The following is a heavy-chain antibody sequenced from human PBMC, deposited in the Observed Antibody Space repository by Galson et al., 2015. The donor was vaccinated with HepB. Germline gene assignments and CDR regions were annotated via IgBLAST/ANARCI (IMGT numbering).Heavy chain of an antibody. Sequence: SLRLSCAASGFTFSSYAMSWVRQAPGKGLEWVSAISGSGGSTYYADSVKGRFTISRDNSKNTLYLQMNSLRAEDTAVYYCAKDQGGNPYYYYYYGMDVWGQGTTVTVSS. V-gene: IGHV3-23*01. CDR1: GFTFSSYA. CDR3: AKDQGGNPYYYYYYGMDV. D-gene: IGHD4-23*01. J-gene: IGHJ6*02. CDR2: ISGSGGST.